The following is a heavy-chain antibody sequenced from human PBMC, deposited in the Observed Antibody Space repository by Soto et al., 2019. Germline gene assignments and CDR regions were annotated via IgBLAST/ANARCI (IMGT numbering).Heavy chain of an antibody. CDR1: GFTFGGYA. CDR2: IRSRAYSRTT. J-gene: IGHJ4*02. CDR3: SRRIYSGYETSPLLFYY. V-gene: IGHV3-49*03. D-gene: IGHD5-12*01. Sequence: PGGSLRLSCSASGFTFGGYAMSWFRQAPGKGLEWVGFIRSRAYSRTTEYATSVIGRFTISRDDSSGIAYLQMNSLKTEDTAMYYCSRRIYSGYETSPLLFYYWGLGTLVTVSS.